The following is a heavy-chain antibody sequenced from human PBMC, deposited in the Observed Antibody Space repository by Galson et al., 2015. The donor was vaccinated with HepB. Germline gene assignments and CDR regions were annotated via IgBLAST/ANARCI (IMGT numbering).Heavy chain of an antibody. V-gene: IGHV3-30*18. D-gene: IGHD3-16*02. Sequence: SLRLSCAASGFTFSSYGMHWVRQAPGKGLEWVAVISYDGSNKYYADSVKGRFTISRDNSKNTLYLQMNSLRAEDTAVYYCAKDQLRHVWGSYRHYSDYWGQGTLVTVSS. J-gene: IGHJ4*02. CDR3: AKDQLRHVWGSYRHYSDY. CDR1: GFTFSSYG. CDR2: ISYDGSNK.